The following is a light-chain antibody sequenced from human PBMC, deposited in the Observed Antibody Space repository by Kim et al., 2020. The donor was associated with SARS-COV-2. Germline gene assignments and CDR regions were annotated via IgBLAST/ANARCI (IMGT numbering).Light chain of an antibody. V-gene: IGKV1-5*01. CDR3: QQYDSYLYT. CDR1: QSIATR. CDR2: DAS. J-gene: IGKJ2*01. Sequence: SASLGARVTIACRAGQSIATRLAWYQQRPGQAPKVLIHDASSLESGVPSRFSGSGSGTEFTLTISSLQPDDFATYYCQQYDSYLYTFGQGTKLEI.